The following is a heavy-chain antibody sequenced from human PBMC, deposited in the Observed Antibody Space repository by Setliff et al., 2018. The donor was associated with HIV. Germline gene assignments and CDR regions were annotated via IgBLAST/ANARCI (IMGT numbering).Heavy chain of an antibody. Sequence: PSETLSLTCTVSGGSISSYCWNWIRQSPGRGLEWIGFIFSSGSTKYNPSLQSRVTMSVDTSKNQFSLRLTSVTAADTAVYYCAREHCSGGSCNGFDIWGQGTMVTVSS. CDR3: AREHCSGGSCNGFDI. V-gene: IGHV4-4*09. J-gene: IGHJ3*02. CDR1: GGSISSYC. CDR2: IFSSGST. D-gene: IGHD2-15*01.